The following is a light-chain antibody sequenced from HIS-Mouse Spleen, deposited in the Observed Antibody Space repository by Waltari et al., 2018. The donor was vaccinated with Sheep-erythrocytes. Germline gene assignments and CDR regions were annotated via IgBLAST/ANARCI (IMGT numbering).Light chain of an antibody. CDR2: QDS. V-gene: IGLV3-1*01. J-gene: IGLJ2*01. CDR3: QAWDSSTAV. Sequence: YELTQPPSASVSPGQTASITCPEHKLWDKYACWYQHKPGQSPVLVIYQDSKRPSGIPKRFSGSNSGNKATLTISGTKAMDEADYYCQAWDSSTAVIGGGTKLTVL. CDR1: KLWDKY.